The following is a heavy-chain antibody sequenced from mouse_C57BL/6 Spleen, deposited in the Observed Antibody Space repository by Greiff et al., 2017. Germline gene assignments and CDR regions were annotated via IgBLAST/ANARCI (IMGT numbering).Heavy chain of an antibody. CDR1: GYTFTSYW. V-gene: IGHV1-69*01. J-gene: IGHJ1*03. D-gene: IGHD1-1*01. CDR2: IDPSDSYT. CDR3: ASLITTVVEGYFDV. Sequence: VQLQQPGAELVMPGASVKLSCKASGYTFTSYWMHWVKQRPGQGLEWIGEIDPSDSYTNYNQKFKGKSTLTVDKSSSTAYMQLSSRTSEDSAVYYCASLITTVVEGYFDVWGTGTTVTVSS.